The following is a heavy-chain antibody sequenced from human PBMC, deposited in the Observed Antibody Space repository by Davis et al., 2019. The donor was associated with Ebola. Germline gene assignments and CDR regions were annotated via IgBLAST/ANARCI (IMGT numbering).Heavy chain of an antibody. CDR2: IYYSGST. CDR1: GFTFSSYW. V-gene: IGHV4-59*01. CDR3: ARAYDSSGSLDY. Sequence: GSLRLSCAASGFTFSSYWMSWIRQPPGKGLEWIGYIYYSGSTNYNPSLKSRVTISVDTSKNQFSLKLSSVTAADTAVYYCARAYDSSGSLDYWGQGTLVTVSS. D-gene: IGHD3-22*01. J-gene: IGHJ4*02.